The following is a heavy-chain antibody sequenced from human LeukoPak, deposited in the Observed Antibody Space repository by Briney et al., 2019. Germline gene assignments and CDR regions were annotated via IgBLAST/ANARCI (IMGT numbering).Heavy chain of an antibody. CDR3: ARAPTLLRYFDWLSDV. Sequence: SETLSLTCAVYGGSFSGYYWSWIRQPPGKGLEWIGEINHSGSTNYNPSLKSRVTISVDTFKNQFSLKLSSVTAADTAVYYCARAPTLLRYFDWLSDVWGKGTTVTVSS. V-gene: IGHV4-34*01. CDR1: GGSFSGYY. CDR2: INHSGST. D-gene: IGHD3-9*01. J-gene: IGHJ6*04.